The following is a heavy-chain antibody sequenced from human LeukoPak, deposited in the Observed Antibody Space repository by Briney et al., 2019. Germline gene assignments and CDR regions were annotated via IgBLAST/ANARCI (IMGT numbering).Heavy chain of an antibody. CDR2: LDESGKP. J-gene: IGHJ6*03. CDR1: GGSTRSGRHH. D-gene: IGHD2-15*01. V-gene: IGHV4-39*07. CDR3: ARDLGGYPFFMDV. Sequence: SETLSLTCSVSGGSTRSGRHHWAWVRQPPGKGLEFIGSLDESGKPYYNAPLKSRVTISEDSSGKQFSLNLSSVTAADTAVYYCARDLGGYPFFMDVWGRGTTVIVSS.